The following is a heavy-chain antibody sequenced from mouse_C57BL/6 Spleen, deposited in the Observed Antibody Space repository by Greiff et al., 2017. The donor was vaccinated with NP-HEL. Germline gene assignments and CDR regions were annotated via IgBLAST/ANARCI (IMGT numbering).Heavy chain of an antibody. Sequence: EVQLVESGGDLVKPGGSLKLSCAASGFTFSSYGMSWVRQTPDKRLEWVATISSGGSYTSYPDSVKGRFTISRDNAKNTLYLQMSSLKSEDTAMYYCARRRFYDDYDDARDYWGQGTSVTVSS. V-gene: IGHV5-6*01. D-gene: IGHD2-4*01. CDR2: ISSGGSYT. CDR3: ARRRFYDDYDDARDY. J-gene: IGHJ4*01. CDR1: GFTFSSYG.